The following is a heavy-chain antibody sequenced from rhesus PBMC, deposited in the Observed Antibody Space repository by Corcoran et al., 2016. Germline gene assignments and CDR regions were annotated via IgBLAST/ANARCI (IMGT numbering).Heavy chain of an antibody. Sequence: QVQLQESGPGLVKPSETLSLTCAASGASVSSRNWWSWIRQPPGKGLEWSGYNSGSSGRSFYNPSLTSRVASSTDPSKSQVSLTLSSVTAADTAVYYCARDQGGYSYGYFDCWGQGVLVTVSS. CDR2: NSGSSGRS. D-gene: IGHD5-36*01. J-gene: IGHJ4*01. CDR1: GASVSSRNW. V-gene: IGHV4-65*01. CDR3: ARDQGGYSYGYFDC.